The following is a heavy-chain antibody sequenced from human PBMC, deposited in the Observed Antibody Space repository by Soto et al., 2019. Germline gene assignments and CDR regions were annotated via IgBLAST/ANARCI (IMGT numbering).Heavy chain of an antibody. CDR1: GGSSRSSSW. D-gene: IGHD3-22*01. CDR3: ARSPDSSGYYPRRYYYGMDV. J-gene: IGHJ6*02. CDR2: IYHSGST. Sequence: SETLSLTCAVSGGSSRSSSWWSWVRQPPGKGLDWIGEIYHSGSTNYNPSLKSRVTISVDKSKNQFSLKLSSVTAADTAVYYCARSPDSSGYYPRRYYYGMDVWGQGTTVTVSS. V-gene: IGHV4-4*02.